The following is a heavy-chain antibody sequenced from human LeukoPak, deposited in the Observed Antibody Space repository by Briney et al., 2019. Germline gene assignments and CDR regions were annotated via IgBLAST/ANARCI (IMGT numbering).Heavy chain of an antibody. CDR2: INHSGST. D-gene: IGHD3-22*01. CDR3: ARGRFLRYDSSRIYYYYMDV. Sequence: KPSETLSLTCAVYGGSFSGYYWSWIRQPPGKGLEWLGEINHSGSTNYSPSLKSRVTISVDTSKNQFSLKLSSVTAADTAVYYCARGRFLRYDSSRIYYYYMDVWGKGTTVTVSS. J-gene: IGHJ6*03. CDR1: GGSFSGYY. V-gene: IGHV4-34*01.